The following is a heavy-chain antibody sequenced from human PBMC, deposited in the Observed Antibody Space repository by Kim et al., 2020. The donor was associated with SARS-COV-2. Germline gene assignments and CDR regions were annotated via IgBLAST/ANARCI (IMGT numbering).Heavy chain of an antibody. CDR2: INPSGGST. V-gene: IGHV1-46*01. CDR1: GYTFTSYY. Sequence: ASVKVSCKASGYTFTSYYMHWVRQAPGQGLEWMGIINPSGGSTSYAQKFQGRVTMTRDTSTSTVYMELSSLRSEDTAVYYCAREPLIRWDTAMVSGFFDYWGQGTLVTVSS. D-gene: IGHD5-18*01. CDR3: AREPLIRWDTAMVSGFFDY. J-gene: IGHJ4*02.